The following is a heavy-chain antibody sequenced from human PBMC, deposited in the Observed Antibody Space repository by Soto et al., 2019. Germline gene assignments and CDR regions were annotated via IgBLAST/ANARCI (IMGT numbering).Heavy chain of an antibody. Sequence: PSETLSLTCAFYGGSFSGYYWIWIRQPPGKGLEWIGEINHSGSTNYNPSLKSRVTISVDTSKNQFSLKLSSVTAADTALYYCARAGLLWFGELTPGMDVWGQGTPVTVSS. V-gene: IGHV4-34*01. J-gene: IGHJ6*01. D-gene: IGHD3-10*01. CDR2: INHSGST. CDR1: GGSFSGYY. CDR3: ARAGLLWFGELTPGMDV.